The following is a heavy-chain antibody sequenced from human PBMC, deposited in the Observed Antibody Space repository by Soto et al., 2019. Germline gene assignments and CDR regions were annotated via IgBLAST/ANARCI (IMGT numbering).Heavy chain of an antibody. V-gene: IGHV1-18*01. CDR2: ISAYNGNT. Sequence: ASVKVSCKASGYTFTSYGISWVRQAPGQGLEWMGWISAYNGNTNYAQKLQGRVTMTTDTSTSTAYMELRSLRSDDTAVYYCARGAYCTNGVCYPDAFYIWGQGTMVTVSS. CDR3: ARGAYCTNGVCYPDAFYI. CDR1: GYTFTSYG. J-gene: IGHJ3*02. D-gene: IGHD2-8*01.